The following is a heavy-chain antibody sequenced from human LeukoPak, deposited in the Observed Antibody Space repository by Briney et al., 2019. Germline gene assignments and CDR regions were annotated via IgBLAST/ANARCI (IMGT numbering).Heavy chain of an antibody. J-gene: IGHJ4*02. CDR3: ASYCSGGSCLGY. CDR1: GYTFTAYG. Sequence: ASVKVSCKASGYTFTAYGISWVRQAPGQGLEWMGRIIPILGIANYAQKFQGRVTITADKSTSTAYMELSSLRSEDTAVYYCASYCSGGSCLGYWGQGTLVTVSS. D-gene: IGHD2-15*01. V-gene: IGHV1-69*04. CDR2: IIPILGIA.